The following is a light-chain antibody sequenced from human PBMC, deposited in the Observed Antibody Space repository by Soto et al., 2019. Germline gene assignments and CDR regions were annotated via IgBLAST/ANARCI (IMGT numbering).Light chain of an antibody. Sequence: IQMTQSPSSLSASVGDRVTITCRASQSISSYLNWYQKKPGKDPKLLIYAASSLQSGVPSRFSGSGSGTDFNLTISRLQTEDFATYYCQQANSFTWTFGQGTKVEIK. CDR3: QQANSFTWT. J-gene: IGKJ1*01. CDR1: QSISSY. V-gene: IGKV1-39*01. CDR2: AAS.